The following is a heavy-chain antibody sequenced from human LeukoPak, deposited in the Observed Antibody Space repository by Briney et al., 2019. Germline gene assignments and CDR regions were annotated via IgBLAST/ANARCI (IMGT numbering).Heavy chain of an antibody. CDR2: ISAYNGNT. D-gene: IGHD3-22*01. CDR1: GYTFTSYG. J-gene: IGHJ4*02. CDR3: ARDRRIAADSSGN. V-gene: IGHV1-18*01. Sequence: ASVKVSCKASGYTFTSYGISWVRQAPGQGLEWMGWISAYNGNTNYAQKLQGRVTMTADTSTSTVYMESGSLRSDDTAMYYCARDRRIAADSSGNWGQGTLVTVSS.